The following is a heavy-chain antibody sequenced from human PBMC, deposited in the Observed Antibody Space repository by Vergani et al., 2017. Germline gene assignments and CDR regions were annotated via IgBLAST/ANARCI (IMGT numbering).Heavy chain of an antibody. Sequence: EVQLVASGGALVQPGGSLKLSCAASGFTFDDYAMHWVRQAPGKGLEWVSGISWNSGSIGYADSVKGRFTIARDNAKNSLYLQMNSLRAEDTALYYCARAYPYYDSSGYQLGPTYYFDYWGQGTLVTVSS. V-gene: IGHV3-9*01. CDR1: GFTFDDYA. CDR2: ISWNSGSI. D-gene: IGHD3-22*01. CDR3: ARAYPYYDSSGYQLGPTYYFDY. J-gene: IGHJ4*02.